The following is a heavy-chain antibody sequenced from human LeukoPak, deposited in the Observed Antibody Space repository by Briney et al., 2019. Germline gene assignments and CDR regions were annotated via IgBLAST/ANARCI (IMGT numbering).Heavy chain of an antibody. CDR1: GGSFSGYY. CDR3: ASLKAYYYDSSGYYYFDY. V-gene: IGHV4-34*01. Sequence: SETLSLTCAVYGGSFSGYYWSWIRQPPGKGLEWIGGINHSGSTNYNPSLKSRVTISVDTSKNQFSLKLSSVTAADTAVYYCASLKAYYYDSSGYYYFDYWGQGTLVTVSS. J-gene: IGHJ4*02. D-gene: IGHD3-22*01. CDR2: INHSGST.